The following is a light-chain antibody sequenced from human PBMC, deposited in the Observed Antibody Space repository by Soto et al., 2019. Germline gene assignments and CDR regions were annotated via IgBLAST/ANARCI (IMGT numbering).Light chain of an antibody. CDR2: AAS. CDR1: QGISSY. CDR3: QQYYSXXLT. J-gene: IGKJ1*01. Sequence: AIRMTQSPSSFSASTGDRVTITCRASQGISSYLAWYQQKPGKAPKLLIYAASTLQSGVPSRFSGSGSGTDFTLTIXXXXXXXFATYYCQQYYSXXLTFGQ. V-gene: IGKV1-8*01.